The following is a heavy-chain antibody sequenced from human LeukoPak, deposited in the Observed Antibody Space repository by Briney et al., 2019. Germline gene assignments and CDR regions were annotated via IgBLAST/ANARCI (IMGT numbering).Heavy chain of an antibody. D-gene: IGHD3-3*01. Sequence: RTGGSLRLSCAASGFIFSDLYMDSVRQAPGKGLEWVGRIRHKGNSYTTDHSASVKGRFTISRDDSKNSLYLQMSSLKSEDTAVYYCARFLGKTDYWGQGTLVTVSS. J-gene: IGHJ4*02. V-gene: IGHV3-72*01. CDR1: GFIFSDLY. CDR3: ARFLGKTDY. CDR2: IRHKGNSYTT.